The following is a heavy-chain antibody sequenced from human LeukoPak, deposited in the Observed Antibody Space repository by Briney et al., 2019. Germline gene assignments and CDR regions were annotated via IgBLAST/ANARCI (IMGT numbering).Heavy chain of an antibody. V-gene: IGHV1-46*01. D-gene: IGHD6-19*01. CDR3: AREQSDITVVAQAYFQY. Sequence: GASVKVSCKASGYTFTSYYMHWVRQAPGQGLEWMGIINPSGGSTSYAQRFQGRVTMTRDTSTSTVYMELSSLTSEDTVVYYCAREQSDITVVAQAYFQYWGQGTLVTVSS. CDR1: GYTFTSYY. CDR2: INPSGGST. J-gene: IGHJ1*01.